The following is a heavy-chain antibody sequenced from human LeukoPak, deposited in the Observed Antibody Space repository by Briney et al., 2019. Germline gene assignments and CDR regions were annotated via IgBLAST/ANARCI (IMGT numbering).Heavy chain of an antibody. CDR2: IYPRDSDT. CDR3: ARYNCSGSTCSADVIDF. J-gene: IGHJ4*01. Sequence: GESLKISCQGSGYTFTRNWIGWVRQMPGKGLEWMGIIYPRDSDTRYNPSFQGHVTMSADKSISTAYLQWSSLKASDTAMYYCARYNCSGSTCSADVIDFWGQGSLVTVSS. D-gene: IGHD2-15*01. CDR1: GYTFTRNW. V-gene: IGHV5-51*01.